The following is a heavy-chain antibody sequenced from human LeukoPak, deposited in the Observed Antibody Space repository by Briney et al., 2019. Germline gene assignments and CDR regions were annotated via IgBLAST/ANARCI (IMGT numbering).Heavy chain of an antibody. CDR3: ARDGQYGGYRGYWYFDL. D-gene: IGHD5-12*01. J-gene: IGHJ2*01. V-gene: IGHV4-34*01. CDR2: INHSGST. CDR1: GGSFSGYY. Sequence: SENLSLTCAVYGGSFSGYYWSWIRQPPGKGLEWIGEINHSGSTNYNPSLKSRVTISVDTSKNQFSLKLSSVTAAGTAVYYCARDGQYGGYRGYWYFDLWGRGTLVTVSS.